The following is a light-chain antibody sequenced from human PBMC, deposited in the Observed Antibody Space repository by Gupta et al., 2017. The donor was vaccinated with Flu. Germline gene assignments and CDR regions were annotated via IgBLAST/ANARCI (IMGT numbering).Light chain of an antibody. J-gene: IGLJ3*02. V-gene: IGLV3-25*02. CDR1: ALPKQL. CDR3: QSADSSGAYEV. CDR2: KAS. Sequence: SSELTQTPSVSVSPGQTARITCSGDALPKQLAYWYQQKPGQAPVLVICKASERPSGIPERFSGSGSGPTVTLTISGGRAEDEADYYCQSADSSGAYEVFGGGTRLTVL.